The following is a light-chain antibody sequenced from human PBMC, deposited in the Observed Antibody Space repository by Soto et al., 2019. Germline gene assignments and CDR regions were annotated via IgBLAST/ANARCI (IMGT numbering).Light chain of an antibody. CDR1: QSVSGK. CDR3: QQSNNWPWT. V-gene: IGKV3-15*01. CDR2: DAS. Sequence: EIVLTQSPGTLCLSPGERATLSCRSSQSVSGKLAWYQQKPGQAPRLLIYDASTRATGIPARFSGSGSGTEFTLTISSLQSEDFAVYYCQQSNNWPWTFGQGTKVDIK. J-gene: IGKJ1*01.